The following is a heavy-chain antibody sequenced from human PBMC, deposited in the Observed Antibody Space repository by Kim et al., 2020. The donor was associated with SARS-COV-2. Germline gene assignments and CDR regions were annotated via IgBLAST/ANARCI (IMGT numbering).Heavy chain of an antibody. CDR1: GFTFSNAW. D-gene: IGHD3-22*01. J-gene: IGHJ4*02. Sequence: GGSLRLSCAASGFTFSNAWMSWVRQAPGKGLEWVGRIKSKTDGGTTDYAAPVKGRFTISRDDSKNTLYLQMNSLKTEDTAVYYCTTFITMIVVGTDYWGQGTLVTVSS. CDR2: IKSKTDGGTT. CDR3: TTFITMIVVGTDY. V-gene: IGHV3-15*01.